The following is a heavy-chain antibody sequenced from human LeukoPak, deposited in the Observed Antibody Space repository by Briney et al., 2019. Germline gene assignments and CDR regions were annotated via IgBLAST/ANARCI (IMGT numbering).Heavy chain of an antibody. CDR3: AAVLLDSGWYGLHFDY. V-gene: IGHV4-59*01. CDR2: IYYSGST. D-gene: IGHD6-19*01. CDR1: GGSISSYY. J-gene: IGHJ4*02. Sequence: SETLSLTCTVSGGSISSYYWSWIRQPPGKGLEWIGYIYYSGSTNYNPSLKRRVTISVDTSKNQFSLKLSSVTAADTAVYYCAAVLLDSGWYGLHFDYWGQGTLVTVSS.